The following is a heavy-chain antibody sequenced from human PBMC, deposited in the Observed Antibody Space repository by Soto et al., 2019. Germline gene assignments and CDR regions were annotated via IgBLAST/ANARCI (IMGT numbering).Heavy chain of an antibody. Sequence: GGSLRLSCAASGFTFSSYGMHWVRQAPGKGLEWVAVISYDGSNKYYADSVKGRFTISRDNSKNTLYLQMNSLRAEDTAVYYCAKDPWNCSGGSCYSEYYYYYYMDVWGKGTTVTVSS. CDR3: AKDPWNCSGGSCYSEYYYYYYMDV. D-gene: IGHD2-15*01. J-gene: IGHJ6*03. V-gene: IGHV3-30*18. CDR2: ISYDGSNK. CDR1: GFTFSSYG.